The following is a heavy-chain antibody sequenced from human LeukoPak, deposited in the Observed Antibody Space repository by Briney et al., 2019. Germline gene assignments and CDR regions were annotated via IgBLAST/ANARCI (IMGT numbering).Heavy chain of an antibody. J-gene: IGHJ5*02. CDR1: GGSISSSSYY. V-gene: IGHV4-61*05. D-gene: IGHD3-22*01. CDR2: IYYSGST. Sequence: SETLSLTCTVSGGSISSSSYYWGWIRQPPGKGLGWIGYIYYSGSTNYNPSLKSRVTISVDTSKNQFSLKLSSVTDADTAVYYCARHDNGGSIDWFDPWGQGTLVTVSS. CDR3: ARHDNGGSIDWFDP.